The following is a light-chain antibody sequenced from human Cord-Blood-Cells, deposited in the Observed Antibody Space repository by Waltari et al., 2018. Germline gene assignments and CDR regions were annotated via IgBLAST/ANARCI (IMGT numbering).Light chain of an antibody. V-gene: IGKV1-NL1*01. Sequence: DIQMTQSPSSLSASVGDRVTITCRASPGISNSLAWYQQKPGKAPKLLLYAASRLESGVPSRFSGSGSGTDYTLTISSLQPEDFATYYCRQYYRTPWTFGQGTKVEIK. CDR3: RQYYRTPWT. CDR1: PGISNS. CDR2: AAS. J-gene: IGKJ1*01.